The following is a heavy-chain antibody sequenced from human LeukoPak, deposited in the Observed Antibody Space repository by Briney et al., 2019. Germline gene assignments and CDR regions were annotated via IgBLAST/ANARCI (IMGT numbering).Heavy chain of an antibody. Sequence: GGSLRLSCAASGFTFSSYSMNWVRQAPGKGLEWVSYISSSSGAISYADSMKGRFTISRDNAKNSLYLQMNSLRGEDAAVYYCARGENWAFDYWGQGTLVTVSS. CDR2: ISSSSGAI. J-gene: IGHJ4*02. V-gene: IGHV3-48*01. D-gene: IGHD7-27*01. CDR1: GFTFSSYS. CDR3: ARGENWAFDY.